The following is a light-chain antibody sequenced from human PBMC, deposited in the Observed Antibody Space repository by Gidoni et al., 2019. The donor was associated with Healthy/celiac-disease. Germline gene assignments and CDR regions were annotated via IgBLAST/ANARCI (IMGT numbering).Light chain of an antibody. CDR3: QQYYSTPPYS. J-gene: IGKJ2*03. V-gene: IGKV4-1*01. CDR1: QSGLYRSNTKNY. Sequence: DIVMTQSPDSLAVSLGERATINCKSSQSGLYRSNTKNYLAWYQKKPGQPPKLLIYWASTREAGVPDRFSGSGSGTDFTLTISSRQAEDVAVYYCQQYYSTPPYSFGQGTKLEIK. CDR2: WAS.